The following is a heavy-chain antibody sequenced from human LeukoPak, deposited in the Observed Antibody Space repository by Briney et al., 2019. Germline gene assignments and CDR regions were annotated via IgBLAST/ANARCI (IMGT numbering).Heavy chain of an antibody. V-gene: IGHV3-23*01. CDR1: GFTFSSYA. CDR2: ISGSGGST. D-gene: IGHD6-19*01. J-gene: IGHJ4*02. CDR3: AKDLRESGKAVAGVWY. Sequence: GGSLRLSCAASGFTFSSYAMSWVRQAPGKGLEWVSAISGSGGSTYYADSVKGRFTISRDNSKNTLYLQMNSLRAEDTAVYYCAKDLRESGKAVAGVWYWGQGTLVTVSS.